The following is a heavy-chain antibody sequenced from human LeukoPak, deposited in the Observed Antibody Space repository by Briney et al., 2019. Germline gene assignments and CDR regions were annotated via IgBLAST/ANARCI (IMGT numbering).Heavy chain of an antibody. V-gene: IGHV1-24*01. J-gene: IGHJ3*02. CDR3: ATEKLGFSGYDDAFDI. CDR2: FDPEDGET. D-gene: IGHD5-12*01. Sequence: ASVKVSCKVSGYTLTELSMHWVRQAPGKGLEWMGGFDPEDGETIYAQKFQGRVTMTEDTSTDTAYMELSSLRSEDTAVYYCATEKLGFSGYDDAFDIWGQGTMVTVSS. CDR1: GYTLTELS.